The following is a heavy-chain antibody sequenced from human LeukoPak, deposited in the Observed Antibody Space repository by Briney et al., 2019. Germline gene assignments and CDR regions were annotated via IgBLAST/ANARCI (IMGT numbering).Heavy chain of an antibody. V-gene: IGHV3-7*01. Sequence: GGSLSLSCAASGFTFSNYWMSWVRQAPGKGLEWVSNIKEDGSEKDYVDSVKGRFTISRDNARNSLYLQMNSLRAEDTAVYYCASGRQLGYWGQGTLVTVSS. CDR2: IKEDGSEK. J-gene: IGHJ4*02. CDR3: ASGRQLGY. CDR1: GFTFSNYW. D-gene: IGHD6-13*01.